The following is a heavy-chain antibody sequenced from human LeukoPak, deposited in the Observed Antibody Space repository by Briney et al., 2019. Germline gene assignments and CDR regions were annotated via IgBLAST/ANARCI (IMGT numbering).Heavy chain of an antibody. Sequence: GRSLRLSCAASGFTFSSYAMHWVRQAPGKGLEWVAVISYDGSNKYYADSVKGRFTISRDNAKNSLYLQMNSLRAEDTAVYYCARDGSLYPYYYYMDVWGKGTTVTISS. V-gene: IGHV3-30*04. J-gene: IGHJ6*03. CDR3: ARDGSLYPYYYYMDV. CDR1: GFTFSSYA. D-gene: IGHD2-15*01. CDR2: ISYDGSNK.